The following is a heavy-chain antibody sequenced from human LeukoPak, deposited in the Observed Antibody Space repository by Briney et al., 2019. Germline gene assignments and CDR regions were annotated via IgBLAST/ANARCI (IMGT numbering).Heavy chain of an antibody. V-gene: IGHV1-69*13. Sequence: SVKVSCKASGGTFSSYAISWVRQAPGQGLEWMGGIIPIFGTANYAQKLQGRVTITADESTSTAYMELSSLRSEDTAVYYCARDSRGYCSSTSCYSYFDYWGQGTLVTVSS. CDR1: GGTFSSYA. D-gene: IGHD2-2*02. CDR2: IIPIFGTA. J-gene: IGHJ4*02. CDR3: ARDSRGYCSSTSCYSYFDY.